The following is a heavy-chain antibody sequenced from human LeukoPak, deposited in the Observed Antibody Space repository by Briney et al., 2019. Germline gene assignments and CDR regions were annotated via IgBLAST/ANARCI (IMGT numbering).Heavy chain of an antibody. Sequence: ASVKVSCKASGYTFRDYFMFWVRQAPGHGLEWMGRINPNSGGTKYAQKFQGRVTMTRDTSISNAYMELSGLRSDDAAVFYCARGFSSGRFGFDIWGPGTVVAVSS. CDR3: ARGFSSGRFGFDI. V-gene: IGHV1-2*06. D-gene: IGHD6-19*01. J-gene: IGHJ3*02. CDR1: GYTFRDYF. CDR2: INPNSGGT.